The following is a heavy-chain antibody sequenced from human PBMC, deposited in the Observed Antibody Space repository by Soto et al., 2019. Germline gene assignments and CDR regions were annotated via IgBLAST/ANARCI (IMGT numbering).Heavy chain of an antibody. J-gene: IGHJ4*02. CDR3: AAGGGLPRYY. CDR2: IYHSGST. Sequence: QLQLQESGSGLVKPSQTLSLTCAVSGGSISSGGYSWSWIRQPPGKGLEWIGYIYHSGSTYYNPSLKSRVTIAVDRSKTQVSLKLSSVTAADTAVYYCAAGGGLPRYYWGQGTLVPVSS. D-gene: IGHD5-12*01. CDR1: GGSISSGGYS. V-gene: IGHV4-30-2*01.